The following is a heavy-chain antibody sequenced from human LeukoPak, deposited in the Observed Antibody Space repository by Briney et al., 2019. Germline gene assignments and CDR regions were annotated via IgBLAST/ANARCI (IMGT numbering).Heavy chain of an antibody. CDR1: GGSISSGSYN. V-gene: IGHV4-39*01. CDR3: ASSSSRPSTYYFDY. Sequence: SETLSLTCTVSGGSISSGSYNWGWIRQPPGKGLEWIGSIYYSGKTYYNPSLKSRVSISLDTSKNQFSLKLSSVAAADTAVYYCASSSSRPSTYYFDYWGQGTLVTVSS. J-gene: IGHJ4*02. CDR2: IYYSGKT. D-gene: IGHD6-13*01.